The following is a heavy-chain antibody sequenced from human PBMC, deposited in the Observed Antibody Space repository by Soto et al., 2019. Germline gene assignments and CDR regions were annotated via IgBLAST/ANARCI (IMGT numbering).Heavy chain of an antibody. CDR1: GGSISNYY. Sequence: PSETLSLTCTVSGGSISNYYWSWIRQPPGKGLEWIGYIYYSGSTNYNPYLKSRVTISVDTSKNQFSLKLSSVTAADTAVYYCARVSGIYYYGMDVWGQGTTVTVSS. CDR2: IYYSGST. D-gene: IGHD3-10*01. J-gene: IGHJ6*02. CDR3: ARVSGIYYYGMDV. V-gene: IGHV4-59*12.